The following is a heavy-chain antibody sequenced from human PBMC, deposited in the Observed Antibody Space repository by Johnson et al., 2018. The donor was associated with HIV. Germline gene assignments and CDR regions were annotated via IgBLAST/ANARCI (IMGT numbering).Heavy chain of an antibody. Sequence: VQLVESGGGLVQPGRSLRLSCNTSGFIFFDYAMSWFRQAPGKGLEWVGFIRSKAYGGTTEYAASVKDRFIISRDDSKNIAYLQMNSLKTEDTAVYYCTGGRDLRAFDSWGQGTMVTVSS. CDR3: TGGRDLRAFDS. D-gene: IGHD2-21*02. CDR1: GFIFFDYA. CDR2: IRSKAYGGTT. V-gene: IGHV3-49*03. J-gene: IGHJ3*02.